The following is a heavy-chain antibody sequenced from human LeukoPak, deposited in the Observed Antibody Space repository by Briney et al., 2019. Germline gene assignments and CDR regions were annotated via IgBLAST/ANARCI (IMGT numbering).Heavy chain of an antibody. CDR1: GGSISSYF. CDR2: IYYSGST. D-gene: IGHD1-26*01. CDR3: ASHTNSGSSFDY. V-gene: IGHV4-59*01. J-gene: IGHJ4*02. Sequence: SETLSLTCTVSGGSISSYFWSWIRQPPGKGLEWIGYIYYSGSTNYNPSLKSRVTISVDTSKNQFSLKLSSVTAADTAVYYCASHTNSGSSFDYWGQGTLVTVSS.